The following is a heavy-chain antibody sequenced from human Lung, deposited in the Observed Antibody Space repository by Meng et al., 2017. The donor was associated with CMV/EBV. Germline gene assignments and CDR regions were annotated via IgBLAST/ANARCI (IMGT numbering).Heavy chain of an antibody. J-gene: IGHJ6*02. CDR1: GFTFSSYW. V-gene: IGHV3-7*01. Sequence: SCAASGFTFSSYWMSWVRQAPGKGLEWVANIKQDGSEKYYVDSVKGRFTISRDNAKNSLYLQMNSLRAEDTAVYYCARVRYSKGMGYYYGMDVWXQGTXVTGSS. CDR2: IKQDGSEK. CDR3: ARVRYSKGMGYYYGMDV. D-gene: IGHD3-16*02.